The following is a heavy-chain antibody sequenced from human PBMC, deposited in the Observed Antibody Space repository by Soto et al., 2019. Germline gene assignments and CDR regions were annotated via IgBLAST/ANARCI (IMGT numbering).Heavy chain of an antibody. D-gene: IGHD1-1*01. J-gene: IGHJ6*02. CDR1: GFIFSSYG. CDR2: ISYDGKNK. CDR3: AKARKVEMGGIDV. V-gene: IGHV3-30*18. Sequence: QVQLVESGGGVVQPGRSLRLSCAASGFIFSSYGMHWVRQAPGKGLEWVAVISYDGKNKHYADSVKGRFTISRDNSKNTLYLQMNSLRAEDTAMYYCAKARKVEMGGIDVWGQGTTVNVSS.